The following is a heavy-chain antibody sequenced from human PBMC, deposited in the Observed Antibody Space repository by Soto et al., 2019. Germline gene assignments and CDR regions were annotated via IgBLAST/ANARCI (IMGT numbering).Heavy chain of an antibody. J-gene: IGHJ6*02. CDR1: GFTFSSYS. V-gene: IGHV3-21*01. D-gene: IGHD1-7*01. CDR3: ARGYRMSGSTRLGYYYYGMDV. Sequence: GGSLRLSCAASGFTFSSYSMNWVRQALGKGLEWVSSISYSSSDIYFADSVKGRFTMSRVNAENSLFLQMNSLRVEDTAVYYCARGYRMSGSTRLGYYYYGMDVWGQGTTVTVSS. CDR2: ISYSSSDI.